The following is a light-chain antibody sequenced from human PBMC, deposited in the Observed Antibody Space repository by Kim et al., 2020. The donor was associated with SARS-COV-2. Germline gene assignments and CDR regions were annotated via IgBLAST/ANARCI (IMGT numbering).Light chain of an antibody. V-gene: IGKV3-20*01. CDR3: HHLA. CDR2: DTS. CDR1: QSVTSSY. Sequence: EIVLTQSPGTLSLSPGERATLSCRASQSVTSSYLTWYQQKPGQAPRLLIYDTSTRAAGIPDRFSGSGSGTDFTLTISRLEPEDFAVYYCHHLAFGQGTRLEIK. J-gene: IGKJ5*01.